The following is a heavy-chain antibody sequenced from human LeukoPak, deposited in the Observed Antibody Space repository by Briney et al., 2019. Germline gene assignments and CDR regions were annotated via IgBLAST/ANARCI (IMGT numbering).Heavy chain of an antibody. V-gene: IGHV3-30-3*01. Sequence: GGSLRLSCAASGFTFSSYAMHWVRQAPGKGLEWVAVISYDGSNKYYADPVKGRFTVSRDNSKNTLYLQMNSLRAEDTAVYYCARASAVDAFDIWGQGTMVTVSS. D-gene: IGHD3-10*01. CDR3: ARASAVDAFDI. CDR2: ISYDGSNK. J-gene: IGHJ3*02. CDR1: GFTFSSYA.